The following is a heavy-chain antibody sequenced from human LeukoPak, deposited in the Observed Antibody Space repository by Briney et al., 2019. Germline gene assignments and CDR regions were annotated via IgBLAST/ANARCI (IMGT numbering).Heavy chain of an antibody. V-gene: IGHV3-30*02. CDR3: AKDLRSITYYYDSSDGYYYYGMDV. CDR2: LQNDGSDI. D-gene: IGHD3-22*01. J-gene: IGHJ6*02. CDR1: GFTFSNYG. Sequence: GGSLRLSCAASGFTFSNYGMHWVRQAPDKGLEWVAFLQNDGSDIHYADSVKGRFTISRDNSKNTLYLQMSSLRAEDTAVYYCAKDLRSITYYYDSSDGYYYYGMDVWGQGTTVTVSS.